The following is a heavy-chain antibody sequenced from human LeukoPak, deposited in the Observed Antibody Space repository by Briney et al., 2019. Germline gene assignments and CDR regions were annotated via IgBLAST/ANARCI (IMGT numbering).Heavy chain of an antibody. CDR2: IYYSGST. V-gene: IGHV4-31*03. D-gene: IGHD6-19*01. CDR3: SSIAVAGTPFDY. J-gene: IGHJ4*02. CDR1: GGAISSGGYY. Sequence: SQTLSLTCTVSGGAISSGGYYWSWIRQHPGKGLEWIGYIYYSGSTYYNPSLKSRVTISVDTSKNQFSLKLRSVTAADTAVYYCSSIAVAGTPFDYWGQGTLVTVSS.